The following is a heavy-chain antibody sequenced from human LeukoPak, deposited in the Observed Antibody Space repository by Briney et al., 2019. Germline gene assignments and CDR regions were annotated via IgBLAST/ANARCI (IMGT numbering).Heavy chain of an antibody. D-gene: IGHD3-3*01. Sequence: PSETLSLTCAVYGGSFSGYYWSWIRQPPGKGLEWIGEINHSGSTNYNSSLKSRVTISVDTSKNQFSLKLSSVTAADTAVYYCARTSDFWSGYHDYWGQGTLVTVSS. CDR2: INHSGST. CDR3: ARTSDFWSGYHDY. CDR1: GGSFSGYY. J-gene: IGHJ4*02. V-gene: IGHV4-34*01.